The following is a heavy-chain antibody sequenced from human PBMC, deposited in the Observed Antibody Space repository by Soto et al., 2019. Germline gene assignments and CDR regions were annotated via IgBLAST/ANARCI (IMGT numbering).Heavy chain of an antibody. V-gene: IGHV3-33*01. D-gene: IGHD3-22*01. Sequence: GGSLRLSCAASGFTFSSYGMHWVRQAPGKGLEWVAVIWYDGSNKYYADSVKGRFTISRDNSKNTLYLQMNSLRAEDTAVYYCAREDYYDSSGYYYGGGFDYWGQGTLVTVSS. CDR3: AREDYYDSSGYYYGGGFDY. CDR2: IWYDGSNK. J-gene: IGHJ4*02. CDR1: GFTFSSYG.